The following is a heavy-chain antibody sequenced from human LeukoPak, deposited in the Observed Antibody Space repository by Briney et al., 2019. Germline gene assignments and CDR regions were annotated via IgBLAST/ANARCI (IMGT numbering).Heavy chain of an antibody. CDR3: ARRTIAVAGHHNWFDP. J-gene: IGHJ5*02. CDR1: GYSISSGYY. D-gene: IGHD6-19*01. CDR2: IYHSGST. Sequence: SETLSLTCTVSGYSISSGYYWGWIRQPPGKGLEWIGSIYHSGSTYYNPSLKSRVTISVDTSKNQFSLKLSSVTAADTAVYYCARRTIAVAGHHNWFDPWGQGTLVTVSS. V-gene: IGHV4-38-2*02.